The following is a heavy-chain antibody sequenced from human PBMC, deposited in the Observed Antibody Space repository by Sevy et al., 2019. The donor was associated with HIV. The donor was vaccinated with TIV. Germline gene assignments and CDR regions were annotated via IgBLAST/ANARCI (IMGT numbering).Heavy chain of an antibody. Sequence: ASVKVSCKASGGTFSSYAISWVRQAPGQGLEWMGGIIPIFGTANYAQKFQGRVTITADESTSTAYMELSSLRSEDTAVYYCATAHITMVRGLYYSMDVWGQGTTVTVSS. CDR3: ATAHITMVRGLYYSMDV. D-gene: IGHD3-10*01. CDR1: GGTFSSYA. J-gene: IGHJ6*02. V-gene: IGHV1-69*13. CDR2: IIPIFGTA.